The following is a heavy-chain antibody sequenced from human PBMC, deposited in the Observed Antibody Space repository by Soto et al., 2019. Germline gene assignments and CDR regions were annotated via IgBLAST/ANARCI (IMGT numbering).Heavy chain of an antibody. D-gene: IGHD6-6*01. J-gene: IGHJ4*02. Sequence: QVQLVQSGAEVKKPGASVKVSCKASGYTFTSYYMHWVRQAPGHGLEWMGKINPSGGRGSYAQKVQGRVTMTRDTSTSTVYMELSSLRSEDTAVYYFAIDSLRVGSSFDYWCQGTLVTVSS. CDR2: INPSGGRG. CDR3: AIDSLRVGSSFDY. V-gene: IGHV1-46*01. CDR1: GYTFTSYY.